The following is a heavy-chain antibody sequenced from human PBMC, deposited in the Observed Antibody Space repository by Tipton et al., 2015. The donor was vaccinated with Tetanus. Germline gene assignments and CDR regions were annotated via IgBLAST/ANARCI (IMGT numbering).Heavy chain of an antibody. J-gene: IGHJ5*02. Sequence: TLSLTCTVSGGSISSSSYYWGWIRQPPGKGLEWIGSIYYSGSTYYNPSLKSRVTISVDTSKNQFSLKLSSVTAADTAVYDCARHHQTYYDFWSGSRDLDNWFDPWGQGTLVTVSS. CDR2: IYYSGST. CDR3: ARHHQTYYDFWSGSRDLDNWFDP. V-gene: IGHV4-39*01. CDR1: GGSISSSSYY. D-gene: IGHD3-3*01.